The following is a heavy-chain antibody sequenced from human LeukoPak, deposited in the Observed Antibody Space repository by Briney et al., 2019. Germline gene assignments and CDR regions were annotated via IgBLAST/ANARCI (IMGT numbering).Heavy chain of an antibody. V-gene: IGHV3-15*01. J-gene: IGHJ4*02. CDR1: GFTFSKAW. D-gene: IGHD3-10*01. Sequence: GGSLRLSCAASGFTFSKAWMSWVRQAPGKGLEWVGRIKSKTDGGTADYAAPVKGRFTISRDDSRNTLSLQMNSLKTEDTAVYYCTTITMIREHEDYWGQGTLVTVSS. CDR2: IKSKTDGGTA. CDR3: TTITMIREHEDY.